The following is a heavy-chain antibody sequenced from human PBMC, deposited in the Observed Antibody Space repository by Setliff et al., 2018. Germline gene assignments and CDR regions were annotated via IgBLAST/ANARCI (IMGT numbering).Heavy chain of an antibody. J-gene: IGHJ6*03. CDR3: ARDSTGSDLYEFQYMDV. CDR2: ISPNSGNT. Sequence: TCAVSGFSISSGYYWGWIRQPPGKGLEWMGWISPNSGNTMYAQKFQTRVTMTRDTSISTAYLDLTSLRSDDTAIYYCARDSTGSDLYEFQYMDVWGKGTPVTVSS. CDR1: GFSISSGYY. V-gene: IGHV1-2*02. D-gene: IGHD1-26*01.